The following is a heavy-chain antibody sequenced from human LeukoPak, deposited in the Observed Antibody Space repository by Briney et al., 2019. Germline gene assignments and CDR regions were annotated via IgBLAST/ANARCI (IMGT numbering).Heavy chain of an antibody. D-gene: IGHD5-12*01. CDR3: VRDSAYSPDY. Sequence: RASVKVSCKVSGYTLTELSMHWVRQAPGKGLEWMAWIRGNNDNTKYAQKLQGRVTLTTDTSTSTAYMELRGLTSDDMAVYYCVRDSAYSPDYWGQGSLVTVSP. CDR2: IRGNNDNT. V-gene: IGHV1-18*03. CDR1: GYTLTELS. J-gene: IGHJ4*02.